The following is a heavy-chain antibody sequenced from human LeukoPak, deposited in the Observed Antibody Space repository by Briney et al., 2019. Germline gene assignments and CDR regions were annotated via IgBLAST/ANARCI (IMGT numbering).Heavy chain of an antibody. CDR2: INWNGGST. Sequence: PGGSLRLSCAASGFTFDDYGMSWVRQAPGKGLEWVSGINWNGGSTGYADSVKGRFTISRDNAKNSLYLQMNSLRAEDTAVYYCAKELDYDYVWGSYSTPFDYWGQGTLVTVSS. CDR1: GFTFDDYG. D-gene: IGHD3-16*01. CDR3: AKELDYDYVWGSYSTPFDY. J-gene: IGHJ4*02. V-gene: IGHV3-20*04.